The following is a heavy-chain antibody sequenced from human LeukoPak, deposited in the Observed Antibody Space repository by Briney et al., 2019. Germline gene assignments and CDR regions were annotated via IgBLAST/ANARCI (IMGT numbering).Heavy chain of an antibody. CDR1: GGTFSSYA. CDR3: ARERTIFGVAHPNWFDP. D-gene: IGHD3-3*01. Sequence: GASVKVSCKASGGTFSSYAISWVRQAPGQGLEWMGGIIPIFGTANYAQKFQGRVTITADKSTSTAYMELSSLRSEDTAVYYCARERTIFGVAHPNWFDPWGQGTLVTVSS. CDR2: IIPIFGTA. V-gene: IGHV1-69*06. J-gene: IGHJ5*02.